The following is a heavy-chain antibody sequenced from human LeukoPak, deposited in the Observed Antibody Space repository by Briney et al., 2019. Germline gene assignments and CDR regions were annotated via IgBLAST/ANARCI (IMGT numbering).Heavy chain of an antibody. CDR1: GYSISSGYY. CDR2: IYYSGST. CDR3: ARVASFYYYYMDV. V-gene: IGHV4-38-2*02. D-gene: IGHD2-15*01. J-gene: IGHJ6*03. Sequence: PSETLSLTCTVSGYSISSGYYWGWIRQPPGKGLEWIGYIYYSGSTNYNPSLKSRVTISVDTSKNQFSLKLSSVTAADTAVYYCARVASFYYYYMDVWAKGTTVTVSS.